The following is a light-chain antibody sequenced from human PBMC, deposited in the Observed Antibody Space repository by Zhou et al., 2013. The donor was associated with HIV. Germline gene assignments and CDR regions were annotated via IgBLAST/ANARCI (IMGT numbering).Light chain of an antibody. J-gene: IGKJ3*01. CDR2: AAF. CDR3: QQSYSTPPFT. CDR1: QTISNS. V-gene: IGKV1-39*01. Sequence: DIQMTQSPSSLSASVGDRVTITCRASQTISNSLSWYQQKPGKAPKLLIYAAFSLQSGVPSRFSGSGSGTDFTLTISSLQPEDFATYYCQQSYSTPPFTFGPGTRRGYQ.